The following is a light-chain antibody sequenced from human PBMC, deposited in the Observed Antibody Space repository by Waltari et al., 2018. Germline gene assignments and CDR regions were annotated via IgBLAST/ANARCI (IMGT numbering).Light chain of an antibody. CDR2: DRS. CDR3: SSYTPSGTLV. J-gene: IGLJ2*01. Sequence: QRPPGTAPKLISLDRSSRPSGVPDRFSGAKSGSTASLTISGLQAEDEGDYYCSSYTPSGTLVFGGGTKLTVL. V-gene: IGLV2-18*02.